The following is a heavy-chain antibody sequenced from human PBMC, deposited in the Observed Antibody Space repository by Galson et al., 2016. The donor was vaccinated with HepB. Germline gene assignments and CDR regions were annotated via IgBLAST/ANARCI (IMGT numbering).Heavy chain of an antibody. CDR2: IYYTGST. J-gene: IGHJ6*02. Sequence: ETLSLTCTGPGDFISTYYWSWIRQTPGKGLEWIGHIYYTGSTKYNPSLQSRVTLSLDTSRSQFSPTLTSVTAADTAVYYCARLKGPSYYYYGMDVWGQGTTVTVSS. CDR3: ARLKGPSYYYYGMDV. V-gene: IGHV4-59*01. CDR1: GDFISTYY.